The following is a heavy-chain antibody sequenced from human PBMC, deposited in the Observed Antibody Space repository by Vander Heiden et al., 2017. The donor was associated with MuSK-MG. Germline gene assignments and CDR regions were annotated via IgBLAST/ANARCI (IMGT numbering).Heavy chain of an antibody. CDR3: TRSRLSPLWYFDL. CDR2: IRNKANSNTT. D-gene: IGHD2-21*02. CDR1: GFTFSDHY. J-gene: IGHJ2*01. V-gene: IGHV3-72*01. Sequence: EMQLVESGGGLVQPGGSLRLSWAASGFTFSDHYMDWVRQAPGKGLEWVGCIRNKANSNTTEFAASVKGRFTISRDDSKRLLYLQMNSLRTEDTAVYYCTRSRLSPLWYFDLWGRGTLVTVSS.